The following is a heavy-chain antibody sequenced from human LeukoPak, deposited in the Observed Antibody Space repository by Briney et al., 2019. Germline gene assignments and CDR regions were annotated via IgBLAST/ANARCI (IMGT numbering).Heavy chain of an antibody. CDR3: AKSRDGYNNNQFDY. CDR2: IYYSGST. J-gene: IGHJ4*02. D-gene: IGHD5-24*01. Sequence: SETLSLTCTVSGGSISSYYWSWIRQPPGKGLEWIGFIYYSGSTNYNPSLKSRVTISVDTSKNQFSLKLSSVTAADMGVYYCAKSRDGYNNNQFDYWGQGTLVTVSS. V-gene: IGHV4-59*08. CDR1: GGSISSYY.